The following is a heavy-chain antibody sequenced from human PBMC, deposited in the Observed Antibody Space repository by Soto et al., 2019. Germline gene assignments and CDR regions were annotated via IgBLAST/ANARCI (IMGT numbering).Heavy chain of an antibody. CDR1: GYTFSGFY. V-gene: IGHV1-2*02. CDR3: ASAAVTSTAGLDF. Sequence: GASVKVSCKASGYTFSGFYMHWVRQAPGQGLEWMGWINPNSGGTKSAEKFQGRVTMTRDTSISTAYMELSRLTSDDTAVYHCASAAVTSTAGLDFWGQGTQVTVSS. J-gene: IGHJ4*02. CDR2: INPNSGGT. D-gene: IGHD6-19*01.